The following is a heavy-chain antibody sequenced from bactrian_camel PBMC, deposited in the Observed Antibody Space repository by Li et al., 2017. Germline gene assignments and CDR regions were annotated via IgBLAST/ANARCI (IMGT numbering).Heavy chain of an antibody. Sequence: HVLLVESGGSSVQAGGSLTLSCAASGLVYPFWSMAWFRQAPGKEREGVARIDSRGTAEYVDSVKGRFTVFKGNAGKTLYLQMNSLIPEDTAVYYCAAEVGGRACVWPTSNVAYWGQGTQVTVS. J-gene: IGHJ4*01. CDR3: AAEVGGRACVWPTSNVAY. D-gene: IGHD7*01. CDR1: GLVYPFWS. V-gene: IGHV3S61*01. CDR2: IDSRGTA.